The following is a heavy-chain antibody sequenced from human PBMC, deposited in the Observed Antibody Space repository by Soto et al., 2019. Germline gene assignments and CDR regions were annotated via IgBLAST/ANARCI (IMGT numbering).Heavy chain of an antibody. J-gene: IGHJ4*02. D-gene: IGHD3-3*01. CDR3: GHRSNSFDFWGNDY. Sequence: QITLKESGPALVKPTQTFTLTCTFSGFSLIAGLGVTWIRQPPGKAPEWLALVYWNGDKRYSPSLRDRLTITTDTSRNQVVLTMTNMDPVDTATYYCGHRSNSFDFWGNDYWGQGILVTVSS. V-gene: IGHV2-5*01. CDR2: VYWNGDK. CDR1: GFSLIAGLG.